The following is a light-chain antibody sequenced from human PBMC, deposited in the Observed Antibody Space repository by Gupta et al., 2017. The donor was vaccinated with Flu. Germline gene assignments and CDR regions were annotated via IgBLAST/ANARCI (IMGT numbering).Light chain of an antibody. CDR3: SSYTTSSTYV. CDR2: EVS. V-gene: IGLV2-18*02. Sequence: QSALTQPPSVSGSPGQSVTISCTGTSSDVGNYNRVSWYQQSPATAHNLMIYEVSNRPAVVPDRFSVSTSGNTASLTISVLQAEDEADFYCSSYTTSSTYVFGSGTKVTVL. CDR1: SSDVGNYNR. J-gene: IGLJ1*01.